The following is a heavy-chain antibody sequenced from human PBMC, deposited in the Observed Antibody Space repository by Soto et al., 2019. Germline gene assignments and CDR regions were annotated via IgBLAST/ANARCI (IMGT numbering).Heavy chain of an antibody. CDR1: GGSISSSSYY. D-gene: IGHD4-17*01. Sequence: LSLTCTVSGGSISSSSYYWGWIRQPPGKGLEWIGSIYYSGSTYYNPSLKSRVTISVDTSKNQFSLKLSSVTAADTAVYYCARRAYGGYVLRGHFDYWGQGTLVTVSS. J-gene: IGHJ4*02. V-gene: IGHV4-39*01. CDR2: IYYSGST. CDR3: ARRAYGGYVLRGHFDY.